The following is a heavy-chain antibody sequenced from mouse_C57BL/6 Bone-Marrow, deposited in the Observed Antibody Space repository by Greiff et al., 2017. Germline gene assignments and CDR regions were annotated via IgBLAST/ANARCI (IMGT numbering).Heavy chain of an antibody. Sequence: QVQLQQPGAELVKPGASVKLSCKASGYTFTSYWMQWVKQRPGQGLEWIGEIDPSDSYTNYNQKFKGKATLTVDTSSSTAYMQLSSLTSEDSAVYYCARCDYSNHRYFDVWGTGTTVTVSS. J-gene: IGHJ1*03. V-gene: IGHV1-50*01. D-gene: IGHD2-5*01. CDR3: ARCDYSNHRYFDV. CDR1: GYTFTSYW. CDR2: IDPSDSYT.